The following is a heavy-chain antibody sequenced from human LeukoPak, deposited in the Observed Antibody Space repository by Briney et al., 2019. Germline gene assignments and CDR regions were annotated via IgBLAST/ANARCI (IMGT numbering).Heavy chain of an antibody. CDR1: GYTFTSYG. CDR3: ARENWTGSYSPQDY. D-gene: IGHD3-10*01. CDR2: ISAYNGNT. Sequence: ASVKVSCKASGYTFTSYGISWVRQAPGQGLEWMGWISAYNGNTNYAQKLQGRVTMTTDTSTSTAYMELSSLRSEDTAVYYCARENWTGSYSPQDYWGQGTLVTVSS. V-gene: IGHV1-18*01. J-gene: IGHJ4*02.